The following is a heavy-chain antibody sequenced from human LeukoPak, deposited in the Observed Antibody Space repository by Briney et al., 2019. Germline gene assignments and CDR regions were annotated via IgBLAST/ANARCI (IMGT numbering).Heavy chain of an antibody. CDR3: ASSTTPLRYFSWYYYYGMDV. CDR1: GFTLSSYI. V-gene: IGHV3-48*02. D-gene: IGHD3-9*01. CDR2: ISSSSSTI. J-gene: IGHJ6*02. Sequence: PGGTLRLSCAASGFTLSSYIMNWVRQAPCKELEGVSYISSSSSTIYYSDSVKGRFAISRDNAKNSLYLQMNRLRDEDTAVYYCASSTTPLRYFSWYYYYGMDVWGQGTTVTVSS.